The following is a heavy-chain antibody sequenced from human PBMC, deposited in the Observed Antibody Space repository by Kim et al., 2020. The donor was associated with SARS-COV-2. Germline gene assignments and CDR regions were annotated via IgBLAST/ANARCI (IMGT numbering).Heavy chain of an antibody. V-gene: IGHV3-53*01. D-gene: IGHD2-8*02. J-gene: IGHJ4*02. CDR3: ARWGGVYAAGYWLDY. Sequence: ADTVTGRFSISRDTSKNTVYLHMSSLRPEDTAVYYCARWGGVYAAGYWLDYWGQGALVTVSP.